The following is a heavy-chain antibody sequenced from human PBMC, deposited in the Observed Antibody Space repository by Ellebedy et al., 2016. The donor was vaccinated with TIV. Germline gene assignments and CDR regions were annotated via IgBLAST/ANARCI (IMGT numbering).Heavy chain of an antibody. D-gene: IGHD2-15*01. CDR1: GFTFSYYG. Sequence: GESLKISCAASGFTFSYYGMGWVRQAPGKGLEWISSIGRKGYNTNYVDSVKGRFTISRDNSKNTVYLQMDSLRVDDTALYYCAVAGGGADYWGQGTLVTVSS. CDR2: IGRKGYNT. V-gene: IGHV3-23*01. J-gene: IGHJ4*02. CDR3: AVAGGGADY.